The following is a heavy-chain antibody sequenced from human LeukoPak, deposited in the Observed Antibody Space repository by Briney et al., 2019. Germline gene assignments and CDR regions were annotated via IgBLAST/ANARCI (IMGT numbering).Heavy chain of an antibody. J-gene: IGHJ1*01. CDR3: ARGGWYPESFQH. Sequence: TSETLSLICTVSGGSISSYYWNWIRQPPGKGLEWIGYVYYSGSTNYNPSLKSRVTISVDTSKNQFSLKLSSVTAADTAVYYCARGGWYPESFQHWGQGALVTVSS. D-gene: IGHD6-19*01. CDR1: GGSISSYY. V-gene: IGHV4-59*01. CDR2: VYYSGST.